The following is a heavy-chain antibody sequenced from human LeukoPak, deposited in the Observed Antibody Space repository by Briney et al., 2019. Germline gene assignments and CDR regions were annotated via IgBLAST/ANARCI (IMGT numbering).Heavy chain of an antibody. CDR2: ISGSDGST. D-gene: IGHD3-16*01. J-gene: IGHJ5*02. CDR3: ARDPGGISTRWFDP. Sequence: GGSLRLSCAASGFTFRRNAMIWVRQAPGKGLEWLSAISGSDGSTYYADFVKGRFTISRDNAKNSLYLQMNSLRAEDTAVYYCARDPGGISTRWFDPWGQGTLVTVSS. V-gene: IGHV3-23*01. CDR1: GFTFRRNA.